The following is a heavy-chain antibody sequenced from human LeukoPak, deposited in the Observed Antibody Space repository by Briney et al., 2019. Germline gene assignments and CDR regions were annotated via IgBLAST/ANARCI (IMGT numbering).Heavy chain of an antibody. J-gene: IGHJ4*02. CDR3: ARAPITMVRGVALYYFDY. V-gene: IGHV1-69*05. D-gene: IGHD3-10*01. Sequence: SVKVSCKASGGTFSSYAISWVRQAPGQGLERMGGIIPIFGTANYAQKFQGRVTITTDESTSTAYMELSSLRSEDTAVYYCARAPITMVRGVALYYFDYWGQGTLVTVSS. CDR2: IIPIFGTA. CDR1: GGTFSSYA.